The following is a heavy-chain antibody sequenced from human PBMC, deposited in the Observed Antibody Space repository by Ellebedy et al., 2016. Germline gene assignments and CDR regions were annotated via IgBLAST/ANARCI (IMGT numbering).Heavy chain of an antibody. D-gene: IGHD3-10*01. Sequence: GESLKISXAASGFSFSTCAMHWVRQAPGKGLDWVAVVSDDGANTYYADSVKGRFTISRDNSKSTLYLQMNSLRAEDTAVYYCATESLGSGNRYFQNWGQGTLVAVSS. CDR3: ATESLGSGNRYFQN. J-gene: IGHJ4*02. CDR1: GFSFSTCA. CDR2: VSDDGANT. V-gene: IGHV3-30-3*01.